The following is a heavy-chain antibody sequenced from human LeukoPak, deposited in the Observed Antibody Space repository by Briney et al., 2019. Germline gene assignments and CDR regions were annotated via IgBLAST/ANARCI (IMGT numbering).Heavy chain of an antibody. CDR3: ARADPNDYYDAGSCYDY. CDR1: GYTFTAYA. D-gene: IGHD3-10*01. CDR2: INAGNGHT. V-gene: IGHV1-3*03. Sequence: ASVKVSCKASGYTFTAYAIHWVRQAPGQRLQWMGWINAGNGHTKSSQEFQGRVTITTDTSASTAYMELSSLRSDDMAVYYCARADPNDYYDAGSCYDYWGQGTLVTVSP. J-gene: IGHJ4*02.